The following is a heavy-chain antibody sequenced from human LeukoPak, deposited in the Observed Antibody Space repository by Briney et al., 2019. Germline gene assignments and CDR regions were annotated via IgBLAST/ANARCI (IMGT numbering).Heavy chain of an antibody. CDR3: ARGPPSGYGSTWSDY. D-gene: IGHD5-24*01. Sequence: PGVSLRLSCAASGFTFSNFWMSWVRQAQGKGLQWVASIKADGSEKYYVESMRGRITIARDNAKNSLDLQMNSLRGDDTAVYFCARGPPSGYGSTWSDYWGQGTLVTVSS. V-gene: IGHV3-7*04. CDR2: IKADGSEK. J-gene: IGHJ4*02. CDR1: GFTFSNFW.